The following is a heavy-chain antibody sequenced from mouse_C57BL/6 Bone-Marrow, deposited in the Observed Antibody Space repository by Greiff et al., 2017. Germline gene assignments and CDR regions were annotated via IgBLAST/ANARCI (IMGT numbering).Heavy chain of an antibody. Sequence: VQLQQSGAELARPGASVKLSCKASGYTFTSYGISWVKQRTGQGLEWIGEIYPRSGNTYYNEKFKGKATLTADKSSSTAYMELRSLTSADSAVYYCARPLLLRFAYWGQGTLVTVSA. CDR3: ARPLLLRFAY. D-gene: IGHD1-1*01. J-gene: IGHJ3*01. CDR2: IYPRSGNT. V-gene: IGHV1-81*01. CDR1: GYTFTSYG.